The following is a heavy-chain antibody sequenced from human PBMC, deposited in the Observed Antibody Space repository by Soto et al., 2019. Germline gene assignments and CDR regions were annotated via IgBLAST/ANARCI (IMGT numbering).Heavy chain of an antibody. CDR2: MQPSSGRT. Sequence: ASVKVSCKASGYSFTSLDINWVRQTTGQGLEWMGWMQPSSGRTGYAQKFQGRVTMTRDTSINTACMELSSLTSDDTAFYYCARGVTAGVDYWGQGTLVTVSS. CDR1: GYSFTSLD. D-gene: IGHD1-26*01. CDR3: ARGVTAGVDY. V-gene: IGHV1-8*01. J-gene: IGHJ4*02.